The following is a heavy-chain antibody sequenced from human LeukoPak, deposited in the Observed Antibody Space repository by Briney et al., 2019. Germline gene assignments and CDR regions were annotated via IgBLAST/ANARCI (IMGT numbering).Heavy chain of an antibody. CDR1: GGSISSYY. Sequence: SETLSLACTVSGGSISSYYWSWIRQPPGKGLEWIGYIYYSGSTNYNPSLKSRVTISVDTSKNQFSLKLSSVTAADTAVYYCAREIRFGVYYYMDVWGKGTTVTVSS. D-gene: IGHD3-10*01. CDR2: IYYSGST. J-gene: IGHJ6*03. V-gene: IGHV4-59*01. CDR3: AREIRFGVYYYMDV.